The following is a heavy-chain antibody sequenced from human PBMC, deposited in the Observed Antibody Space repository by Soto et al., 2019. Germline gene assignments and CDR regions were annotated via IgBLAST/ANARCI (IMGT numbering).Heavy chain of an antibody. CDR1: GYTFTGYA. V-gene: IGHV1-3*01. J-gene: IGHJ4*02. CDR3: ARGYCSSTSCQYYFDF. CDR2: INGGNGDT. Sequence: ASVKVSCKASGYTFTGYAIHWVRQAPGQRHDWMGWINGGNGDTKYSQKIQDRVTITRDTPASTAYMELTSLGSEDTAVYHCARGYCSSTSCQYYFDFWGQGTLVTVSS. D-gene: IGHD2-2*01.